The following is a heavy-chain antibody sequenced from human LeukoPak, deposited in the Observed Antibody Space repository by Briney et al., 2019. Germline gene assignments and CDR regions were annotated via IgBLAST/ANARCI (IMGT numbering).Heavy chain of an antibody. Sequence: ASVKVSCKASGGAFSSYAISWLRHAPGQGLELMGGIIPIFGTANYAQKCEGRVTITTAESTSTAYMELSSLRSEDTAVYYCARLVRGVQPVDYLGQGTLVTVSS. CDR1: GGAFSSYA. CDR2: IIPIFGTA. D-gene: IGHD3-10*01. J-gene: IGHJ4*02. V-gene: IGHV1-69*05. CDR3: ARLVRGVQPVDY.